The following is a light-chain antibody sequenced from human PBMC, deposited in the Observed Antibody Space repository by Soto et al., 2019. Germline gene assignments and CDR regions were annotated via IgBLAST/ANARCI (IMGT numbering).Light chain of an antibody. V-gene: IGKV2-30*01. J-gene: IGKJ1*01. CDR3: IQGTYWPPRT. CDR1: QSLLYSDGNTY. Sequence: DVVMTQSPLSLPVTLGQPASISCRSSQSLLYSDGNTYLSWFQQRPGQSPRRLIYKVSNRDSGVPDRFIGSGSGTDFTLKISRVEAEDVGVYYCIQGTYWPPRTFGQGTKVEIK. CDR2: KVS.